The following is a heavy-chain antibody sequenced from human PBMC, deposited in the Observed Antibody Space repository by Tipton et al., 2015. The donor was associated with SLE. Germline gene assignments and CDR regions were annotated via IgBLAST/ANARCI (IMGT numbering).Heavy chain of an antibody. CDR3: ARGADWFDY. Sequence: LRLSCAVSGGSFSGNYLNWIRQSPGKGLEWIGEINNSGGTNYNPSLKSRVTISVDKNEVSLRVTSATAADTALYFCARGADWFDYWGQGTLVTVSS. CDR2: INNSGGT. V-gene: IGHV4-34*01. CDR1: GGSFSGNY. J-gene: IGHJ5*01.